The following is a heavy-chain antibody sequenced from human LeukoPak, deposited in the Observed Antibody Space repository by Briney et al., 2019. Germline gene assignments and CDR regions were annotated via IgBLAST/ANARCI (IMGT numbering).Heavy chain of an antibody. D-gene: IGHD2-2*01. V-gene: IGHV3-33*01. CDR3: TSDVDCSSNSGYYYYGMDD. Sequence: TGGSLRLSCAASGFTFSSYGMRWVRQAPGKGLEWVAVIWYDGGNTYYADSVKGRFTISRDNSKNTLYLQMNSLRAEDTAVYCWTSDVDCSSNSGYYYYGMDDWGQGTMVTVSS. CDR2: IWYDGGNT. CDR1: GFTFSSYG. J-gene: IGHJ6*02.